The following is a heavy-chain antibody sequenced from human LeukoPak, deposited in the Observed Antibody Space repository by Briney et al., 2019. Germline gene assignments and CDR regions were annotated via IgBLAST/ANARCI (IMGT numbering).Heavy chain of an antibody. V-gene: IGHV4-38-2*02. Sequence: SETLSLTCTVSGGSISSYYWSWIRQPPGKGLEWIGSIYHSGSTYYNPSLKSRVTISVDTSKNQFSLKLSSVTAADTAVYYCARVPSSWEYYFDYWGQGTLVTVSS. CDR2: IYHSGST. J-gene: IGHJ4*02. CDR3: ARVPSSWEYYFDY. CDR1: GGSISSYY. D-gene: IGHD6-13*01.